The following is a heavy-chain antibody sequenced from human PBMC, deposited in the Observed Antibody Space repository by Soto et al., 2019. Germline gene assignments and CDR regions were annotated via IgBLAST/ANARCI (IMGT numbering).Heavy chain of an antibody. Sequence: PSETQCLTCTVCGGSSSNSSCYWGWIRQPTGKGLEWIGSIYYSGSTNYNHSLKSRVTISVDTSKNQFSLKLSSVTAADTAVYYCARHDCSSTSCYVDYWGQGTLVTVSS. CDR1: GGSSSNSSCY. D-gene: IGHD2-2*01. CDR3: ARHDCSSTSCYVDY. J-gene: IGHJ4*02. CDR2: IYYSGST. V-gene: IGHV4-39*07.